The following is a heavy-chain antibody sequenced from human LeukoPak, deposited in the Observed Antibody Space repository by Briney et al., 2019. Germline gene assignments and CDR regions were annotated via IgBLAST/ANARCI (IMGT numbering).Heavy chain of an antibody. D-gene: IGHD6-19*01. V-gene: IGHV1-46*01. J-gene: IGHJ4*02. Sequence: ASVKVSCKASGYTFSNYDIGWVRQAPGQGLEWMGIINPSGGSTSYAQKFQGRVTMTRDTSPSTVYMELSSLRSEDTAVYYCARIAVAGTKWDYWGQGTLVTVSS. CDR1: GYTFSNYD. CDR2: INPSGGST. CDR3: ARIAVAGTKWDY.